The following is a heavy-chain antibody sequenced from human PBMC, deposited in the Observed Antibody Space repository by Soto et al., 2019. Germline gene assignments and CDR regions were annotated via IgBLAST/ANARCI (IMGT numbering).Heavy chain of an antibody. CDR2: IYYSGST. J-gene: IGHJ6*03. V-gene: IGHV4-39*01. CDR1: GGSISSSSYY. CDR3: ARLPAYDYGDYGGLYYYYMDV. Sequence: SETLSLTCTVSGGSISSSSYYWGWIRQPPGKGLEWIGSIYYSGSTYYNPSLKSRVTISVDTSKNQFSLKLSSVTAADTAVYYCARLPAYDYGDYGGLYYYYMDVWGKGTTVTVSS. D-gene: IGHD4-17*01.